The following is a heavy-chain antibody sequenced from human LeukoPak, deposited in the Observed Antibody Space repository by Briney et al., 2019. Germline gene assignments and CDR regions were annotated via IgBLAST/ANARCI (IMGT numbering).Heavy chain of an antibody. Sequence: PSETLSLTCTVSGGSISSYHWSWVRQPSGKGLEWIGYIYYSGSTNYNPSLKSRVTISVDMSKNQFSLKLSSVTAADTAVYFCARGVWEPYYWGQGILVTVSS. J-gene: IGHJ4*02. V-gene: IGHV4-59*08. CDR2: IYYSGST. CDR3: ARGVWEPYY. D-gene: IGHD1-26*01. CDR1: GGSISSYH.